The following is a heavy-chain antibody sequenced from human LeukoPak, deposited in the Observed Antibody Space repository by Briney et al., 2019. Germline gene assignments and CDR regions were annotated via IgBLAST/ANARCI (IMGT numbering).Heavy chain of an antibody. CDR2: IYYSGST. V-gene: IGHV4-59*01. Sequence: SETLSLTCTVSGGSISSYYWSWIRQPPGKGLEWIGYIYYSGSTNYNPSLKSRVTIPVDTSKNQFSLKLGSVTAADTAVYYCATDSSSWSRAGYFQHWGQGTLVTVSS. CDR1: GGSISSYY. CDR3: ATDSSSWSRAGYFQH. D-gene: IGHD6-13*01. J-gene: IGHJ1*01.